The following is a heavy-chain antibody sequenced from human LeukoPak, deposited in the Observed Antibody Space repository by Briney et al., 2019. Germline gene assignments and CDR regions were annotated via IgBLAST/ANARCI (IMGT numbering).Heavy chain of an antibody. V-gene: IGHV3-11*01. CDR2: ISSSGSTI. CDR3: ARIRWEYDWLLYFDY. CDR1: GFTFSDYY. D-gene: IGHD3-9*01. Sequence: GGSLRLSCAASGFTFSDYYMSWIRQAPGKGLEWVSYISSSGSTIYYADSVKGRFTISRDNAKNSLYLQMNSLRAEDTAVYYCARIRWEYDWLLYFDYWGQGTLVTVSS. J-gene: IGHJ4*02.